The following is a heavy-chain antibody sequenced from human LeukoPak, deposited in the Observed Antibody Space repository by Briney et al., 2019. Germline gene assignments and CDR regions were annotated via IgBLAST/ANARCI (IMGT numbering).Heavy chain of an antibody. CDR2: IYSGGTI. J-gene: IGHJ3*01. Sequence: GGSLRLSCAASGFSISTYYMSWVRQVPGKGLEWVSVIYSGGTIRYSDSVKGRFTFSRDNFKDTLNLQMNSLRADDTAVYYCVRAVHHNFYSDSSGYYGDAFDVWGQGTVVTVSS. V-gene: IGHV3-53*01. CDR1: GFSISTYY. CDR3: VRAVHHNFYSDSSGYYGDAFDV. D-gene: IGHD3-22*01.